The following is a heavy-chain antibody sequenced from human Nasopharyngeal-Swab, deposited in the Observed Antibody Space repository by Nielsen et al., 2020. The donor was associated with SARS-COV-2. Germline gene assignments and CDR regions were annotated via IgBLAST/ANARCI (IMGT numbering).Heavy chain of an antibody. CDR3: AKKYGTRGWYVGLDY. CDR1: EFGFSAFA. Sequence: GGSLRLSCAASEFGFSAFAMSWVRQAPGKGLEWVSAAGGNDGSTFYADSVRGRFTISRDNSKNTLYLQMNSLRAEDTALYYCAKKYGTRGWYVGLDYWGQGTQVTVSS. J-gene: IGHJ4*02. D-gene: IGHD6-19*01. V-gene: IGHV3-23*01. CDR2: AGGNDGST.